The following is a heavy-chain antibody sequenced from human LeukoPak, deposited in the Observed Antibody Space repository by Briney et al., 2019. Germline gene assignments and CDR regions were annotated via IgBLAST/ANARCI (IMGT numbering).Heavy chain of an antibody. CDR1: GGSISSSNW. D-gene: IGHD3-10*01. J-gene: IGHJ4*02. CDR2: IYHSGST. Sequence: PSGTLSLTCAVSGGSISSSNWWSWVRQPPGKGLEWIGEIYHSGSTNYNPSLKSRVTISVDKSKNQFSLKLSSVTAADTAVYYCARQLRDGSGSYHFDYWGQGTLATVSS. V-gene: IGHV4-4*02. CDR3: ARQLRDGSGSYHFDY.